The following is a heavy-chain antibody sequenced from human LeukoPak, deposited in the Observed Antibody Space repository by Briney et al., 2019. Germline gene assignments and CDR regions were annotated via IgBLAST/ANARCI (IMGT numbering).Heavy chain of an antibody. V-gene: IGHV3-21*01. CDR2: ISSSSYI. J-gene: IGHJ6*02. D-gene: IGHD3-9*01. CDR1: GFTFSSYS. CDR3: ARVDDYDILTRDYYYGMDV. Sequence: GGSLRLSCAASGFTFSSYSMNWVRQAPGKGLEWVSSISSSSYIYYADSVKGRFTISRDNAKNSLYLQMNSLRAEDTAVYYCARVDDYDILTRDYYYGMDVWGQGTTVTVSS.